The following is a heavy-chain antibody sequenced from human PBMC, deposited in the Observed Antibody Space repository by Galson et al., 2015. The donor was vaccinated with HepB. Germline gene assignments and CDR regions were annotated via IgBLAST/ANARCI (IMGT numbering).Heavy chain of an antibody. CDR1: GFTFSNAW. CDR2: IKSKTDGGTT. Sequence: SLRLSCAASGFTFSNAWMSWVRQAPGKGLEWVGRIKSKTDGGTTDYAAPVKGRFTISRDDSKNTLYLQMNSLKTEDTAVYYCTTDLVFELLWFGELLNFDYWGQGTLVTVSS. D-gene: IGHD3-10*01. CDR3: TTDLVFELLWFGELLNFDY. J-gene: IGHJ4*02. V-gene: IGHV3-15*01.